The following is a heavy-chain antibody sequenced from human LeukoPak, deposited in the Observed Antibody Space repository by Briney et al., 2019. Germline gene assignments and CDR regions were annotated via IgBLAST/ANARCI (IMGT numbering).Heavy chain of an antibody. Sequence: PGGSLRLSCAAPGFTFSRYSMNWVRQAPGKGLEWVSSISSSSSYIYYADSVKGRFTISRDNAKNSLYLQMNSLRAEDTAVYYCARSIAAAAPDYWGQGTLVTVSS. CDR3: ARSIAAAAPDY. V-gene: IGHV3-21*01. D-gene: IGHD6-13*01. CDR2: ISSSSSYI. CDR1: GFTFSRYS. J-gene: IGHJ4*02.